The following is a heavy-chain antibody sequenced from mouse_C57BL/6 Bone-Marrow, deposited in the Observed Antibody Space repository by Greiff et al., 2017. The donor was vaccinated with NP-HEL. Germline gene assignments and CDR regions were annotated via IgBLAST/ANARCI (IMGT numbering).Heavy chain of an antibody. Sequence: EVNVVESGGGLVQPGGSMKLSCAASGFTFSDAWMDWVRQSPEKGLEWVAEIRNKANNHATYYAESVKGRFTISRDDSKSSVYLQMNSLRAEDTGIYYCTGYGSSLYYFDYWGQGTTLTVSS. J-gene: IGHJ2*01. V-gene: IGHV6-6*01. CDR2: IRNKANNHAT. D-gene: IGHD1-1*01. CDR1: GFTFSDAW. CDR3: TGYGSSLYYFDY.